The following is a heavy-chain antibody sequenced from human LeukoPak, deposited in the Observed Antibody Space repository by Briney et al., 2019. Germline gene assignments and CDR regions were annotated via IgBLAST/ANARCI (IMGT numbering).Heavy chain of an antibody. CDR2: ISWNSGSI. CDR1: GFTFDDYA. D-gene: IGHD4-17*01. V-gene: IGHV3-9*01. Sequence: GGSLRLSCAASGFTFDDYARHWVRQAPGKGLEWVSGISWNSGSIGYADSVKGRFTISRDNAKNSLYLQMNSLRAEDTALYYCAKDKLPQTTVTTHRGGYYYYYYGMDVWGQGTTVTVSS. CDR3: AKDKLPQTTVTTHRGGYYYYYYGMDV. J-gene: IGHJ6*02.